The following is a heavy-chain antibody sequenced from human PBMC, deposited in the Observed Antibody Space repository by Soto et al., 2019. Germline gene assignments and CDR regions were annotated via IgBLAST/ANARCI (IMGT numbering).Heavy chain of an antibody. D-gene: IGHD6-13*01. CDR2: IYYSGST. J-gene: IGHJ5*02. Sequence: QLQLQESGPGLVKPSETLSLTCTVSGGSISSSSLHWGWIRQPPGKGLEWIGSIYYSGSTYYSPSLKSRVTISVDTSKNQFSLRLSSVTAADTAVYYCARRERAAGTDWRFDPWGEGTLVTVSS. CDR3: ARRERAAGTDWRFDP. CDR1: GGSISSSSLH. V-gene: IGHV4-39*01.